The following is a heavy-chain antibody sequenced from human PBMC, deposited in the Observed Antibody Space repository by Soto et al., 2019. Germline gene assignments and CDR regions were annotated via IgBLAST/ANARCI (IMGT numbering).Heavy chain of an antibody. J-gene: IGHJ6*03. CDR2: IYYSGST. CDR1: GGSISSSSYY. Sequence: SETLSLTCTVSGGSISSSSYYWGWIRQPPGKGLEWIGSIYYSGSTYYNPSLKSRVTISVATSKNQFSLKLSSVTAADTAVYYCARYHSSSWSYYYYMDVWGKGTTVTVSS. CDR3: ARYHSSSWSYYYYMDV. V-gene: IGHV4-39*01. D-gene: IGHD6-13*01.